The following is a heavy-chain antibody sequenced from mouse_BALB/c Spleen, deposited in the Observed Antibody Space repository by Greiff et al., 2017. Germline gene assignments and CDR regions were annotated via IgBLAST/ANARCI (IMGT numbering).Heavy chain of an antibody. CDR3: TRDYYGSSPWFAY. Sequence: QVQLKQPGAELVRPGASVKLSCKASGYTFTSYWINWVKQRPGQGLEWIGNIYPSDSYTNYNQKFKDKATLTVDKSSSTAYMQLSSPTSEDSAVYYCTRDYYGSSPWFAYGGQGSLVTVSA. CDR1: GYTFTSYW. CDR2: IYPSDSYT. D-gene: IGHD1-1*01. J-gene: IGHJ3*01. V-gene: IGHV1-69*02.